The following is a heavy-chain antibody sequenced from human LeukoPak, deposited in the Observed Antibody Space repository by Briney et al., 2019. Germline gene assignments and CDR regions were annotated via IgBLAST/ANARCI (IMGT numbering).Heavy chain of an antibody. CDR2: ISFGSDYM. CDR1: GFTFSTNA. V-gene: IGHV3-21*06. Sequence: GGSLRLSCITSGFTFSTNAMDWVRQAPGKGLQWVAAISFGSDYMYYADSVKGRFTISRDNAKNSVYLQMNSLRTEDTAVYYCAKLGTGNHQYVSGDFDPWGQGTLVTVSS. J-gene: IGHJ5*02. D-gene: IGHD3-10*01. CDR3: AKLGTGNHQYVSGDFDP.